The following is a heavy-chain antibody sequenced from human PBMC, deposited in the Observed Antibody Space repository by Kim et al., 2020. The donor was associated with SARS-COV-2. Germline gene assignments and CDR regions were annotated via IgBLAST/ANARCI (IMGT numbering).Heavy chain of an antibody. CDR1: GYTFTSYA. CDR3: ARGGQQLVRGYYYYYYGMDV. D-gene: IGHD6-13*01. J-gene: IGHJ6*02. Sequence: ASVKVSCKASGYTFTSYAMNWVRQAPGQGLEWMGWINTNTGNPTYAQGFTGRFVFSLDTSVSTAYLQISSLKAEDTAVYYCARGGQQLVRGYYYYYYGMDVWGQGTTVTVSS. V-gene: IGHV7-4-1*02. CDR2: INTNTGNP.